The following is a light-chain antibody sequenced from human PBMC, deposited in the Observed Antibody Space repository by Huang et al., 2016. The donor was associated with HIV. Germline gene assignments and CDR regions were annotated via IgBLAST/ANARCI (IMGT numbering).Light chain of an antibody. J-gene: IGKJ1*01. Sequence: DIQMTQSPSTLSASVGDRVTITCRASQTITNWLAWYQQKPGKAPKLLIYKASTLETGVPSRFSGSGSGTEFTLTINSMQPDDFATYYCQQYSSCRTFGQGTKVE. V-gene: IGKV1-5*03. CDR1: QTITNW. CDR3: QQYSSCRT. CDR2: KAS.